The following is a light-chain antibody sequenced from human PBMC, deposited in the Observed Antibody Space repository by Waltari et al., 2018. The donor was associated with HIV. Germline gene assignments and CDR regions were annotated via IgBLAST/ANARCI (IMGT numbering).Light chain of an antibody. V-gene: IGKV3-15*01. J-gene: IGKJ4*01. CDR2: GAS. Sequence: EIVMTQSPVTLSVSPGERATLSCRASQSVYSNLAWYQQKPGQAPRLVIYGASTRATGIPARFSGSGYGTEFTLTISSLQSEDFALYYCQQYYDWPLTFGGGTKVEIK. CDR3: QQYYDWPLT. CDR1: QSVYSN.